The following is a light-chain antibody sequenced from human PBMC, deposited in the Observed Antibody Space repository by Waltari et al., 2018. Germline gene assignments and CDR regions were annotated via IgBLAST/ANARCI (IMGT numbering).Light chain of an antibody. Sequence: SSELTQDPTVSVALGQTVRITCQGDSLRSYYASWYQQKPGQAPVLVIYGKNSRPSGIPDRFSCSSSGNTASLTISGAQAEDEADYYCNSRDSNGNHVLFCGGTKLTVL. CDR1: SLRSYY. CDR2: GKN. V-gene: IGLV3-19*01. J-gene: IGLJ2*01. CDR3: NSRDSNGNHVL.